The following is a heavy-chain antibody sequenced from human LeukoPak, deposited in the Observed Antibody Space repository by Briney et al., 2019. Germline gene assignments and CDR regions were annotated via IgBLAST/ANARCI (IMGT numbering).Heavy chain of an antibody. D-gene: IGHD3-22*01. V-gene: IGHV1-18*01. CDR3: ARENNQYDSSGYHTLGL. CDR1: GYSFSDFG. CDR2: ISVHSDVT. J-gene: IGHJ4*02. Sequence: ASVKVSCKASGYSFSDFGIGWVRQAPGQGLEWMGWISVHSDVTKYSQKFQGRVTLTTDISTTTAYIELRNLRSDDTAIYYCARENNQYDSSGYHTLGLWGQGTLVTVSS.